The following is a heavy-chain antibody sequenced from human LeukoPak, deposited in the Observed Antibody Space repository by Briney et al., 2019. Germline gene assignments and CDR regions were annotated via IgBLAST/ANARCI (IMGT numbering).Heavy chain of an antibody. Sequence: PGGSLRLSCAASGFTVSNNHMSWVRQAPGKGLEWVSVIYSGGSTYYADSVKGRFTISRDNSKNTLYLQMNSLRAEDTAVYYCARDVFLGTISYWGQGTLVTVSS. CDR1: GFTVSNNH. V-gene: IGHV3-53*01. J-gene: IGHJ4*02. CDR3: ARDVFLGTISY. D-gene: IGHD3-9*01. CDR2: IYSGGST.